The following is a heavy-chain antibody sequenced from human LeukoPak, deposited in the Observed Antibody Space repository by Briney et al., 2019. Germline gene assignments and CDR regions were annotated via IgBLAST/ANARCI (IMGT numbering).Heavy chain of an antibody. D-gene: IGHD3-10*02. CDR1: GFTLSIYW. CDR2: IKQDGSEK. V-gene: IGHV3-7*01. CDR3: AELGITMIGGV. Sequence: GGSLRLSCAASGFTLSIYWMSWVRQAPGKGLEWVANIKQDGSEKYYVDSVKGRFTISRDNAKNSLYLQMNSLRAEDTAVYYCAELGITMIGGVWGKGTTVTISS. J-gene: IGHJ6*04.